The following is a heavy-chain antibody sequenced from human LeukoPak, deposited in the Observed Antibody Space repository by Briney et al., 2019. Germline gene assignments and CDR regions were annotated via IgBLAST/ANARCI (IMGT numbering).Heavy chain of an antibody. D-gene: IGHD2-2*01. J-gene: IGHJ5*02. V-gene: IGHV4-39*07. CDR2: VYYGGST. Sequence: PSETLSLTCTVSGGSISSSSYYWGWIRQPPGKGLEWIRRVYYGGSTYYNPSLKSRVSISVDTSRNQFSLRLSSVTAADTAVYYCARGFCTTTSCYFPLKGFDPWGQGTQVTVSS. CDR3: ARGFCTTTSCYFPLKGFDP. CDR1: GGSISSSSYY.